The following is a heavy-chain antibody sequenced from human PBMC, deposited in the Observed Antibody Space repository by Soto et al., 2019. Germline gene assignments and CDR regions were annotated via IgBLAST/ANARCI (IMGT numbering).Heavy chain of an antibody. V-gene: IGHV1-18*04. CDR1: GYTFTSYG. D-gene: IGHD3-10*01. J-gene: IGHJ6*01. CDR3: ARDLELLWLGELSGMEL. CDR2: ISTFHGNT. Sequence: ASVKVSCKASGYTFTSYGISWVRQAPGQGLEWMGWISTFHGNTNYAQKFQGSVTMTTDTSTSTAYMELRSLTSEDTAVYYCARDLELLWLGELSGMELWGQGTTVIVSS.